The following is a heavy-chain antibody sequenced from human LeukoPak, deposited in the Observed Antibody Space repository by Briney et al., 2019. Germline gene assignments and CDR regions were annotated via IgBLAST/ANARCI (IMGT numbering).Heavy chain of an antibody. CDR1: GFTLSSYA. CDR2: ISYDGSNK. D-gene: IGHD3-10*01. J-gene: IGHJ4*02. Sequence: GRSLRLSCAASGFTLSSYAMHWVRQAPGKGLEWVAVISYDGSNKYYADSVKGRFTISRDNSKNTLYLQMNSLRAEDTAVYYCATDVRGVIQYYFDYWGQGTLVTVSS. V-gene: IGHV3-30*04. CDR3: ATDVRGVIQYYFDY.